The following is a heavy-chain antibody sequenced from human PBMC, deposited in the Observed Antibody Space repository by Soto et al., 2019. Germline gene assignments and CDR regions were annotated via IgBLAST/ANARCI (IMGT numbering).Heavy chain of an antibody. J-gene: IGHJ4*02. CDR3: ARDARNADYDY. D-gene: IGHD3-16*01. V-gene: IGHV3-48*02. CDR2: IHGTRSII. CDR1: GFTFSTHA. Sequence: EVQLVESGGGLVQPGGSLRLSCAVSGFTFSTHAMIWVRQAPGKGLEWVAYIHGTRSIIYYADSVKGRFTISRDNAKNSLFLQMDSLRDEDTAVYYCARDARNADYDYWGQGTLVTVSS.